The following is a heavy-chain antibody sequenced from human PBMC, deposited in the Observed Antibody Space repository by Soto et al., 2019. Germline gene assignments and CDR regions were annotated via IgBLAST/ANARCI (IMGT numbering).Heavy chain of an antibody. CDR3: ASTAAGHYYYYGMDV. J-gene: IGHJ6*02. D-gene: IGHD6-13*01. Sequence: GASVKVSCKASGFTFTSSAMQWVRQARGQRLEWIGWIVVGSGNTNYTQKFQERVTMTEDTSTSTAYMELSSLRSEDTAVYYCASTAAGHYYYYGMDVWGQGTTVTVSS. CDR1: GFTFTSSA. CDR2: IVVGSGNT. V-gene: IGHV1-58*02.